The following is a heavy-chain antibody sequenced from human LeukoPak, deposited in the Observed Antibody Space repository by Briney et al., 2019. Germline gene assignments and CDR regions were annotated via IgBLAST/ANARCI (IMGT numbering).Heavy chain of an antibody. J-gene: IGHJ4*02. V-gene: IGHV4-34*01. CDR3: ARGLGKGSSSSESFDY. CDR1: GGSFSGYY. CDR2: INHSGST. Sequence: SSETLSLTCAVYGGSFSGYYWSWIRQPPGKGLEWIGEINHSGSTNYNPSLKSRVTISVDTSKNQFSLKPSSVTAADTAVYYCARGLGKGSSSSESFDYWGQGTLVTVSS. D-gene: IGHD6-6*01.